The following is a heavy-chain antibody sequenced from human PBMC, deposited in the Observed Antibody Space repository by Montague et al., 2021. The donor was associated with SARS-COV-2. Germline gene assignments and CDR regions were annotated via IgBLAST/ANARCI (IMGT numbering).Heavy chain of an antibody. V-gene: IGHV3-7*01. Sequence: SLRLSCAASGFTFGNICMSWVRQAPGKGLEWVADIRPDESEINYLDSVKGRFSISRDNAKNSLYLQMDNLRAEDTAIYYCAENGGAHGLDFWGQGTSVSVSS. CDR2: IRPDESEI. CDR1: GFTFGNIC. CDR3: AENGGAHGLDF. D-gene: IGHD4-23*01. J-gene: IGHJ6*02.